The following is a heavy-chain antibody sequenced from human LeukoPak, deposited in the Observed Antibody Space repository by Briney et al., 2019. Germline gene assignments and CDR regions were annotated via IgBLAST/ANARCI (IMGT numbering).Heavy chain of an antibody. J-gene: IGHJ4*02. CDR2: TYYRSKWYN. CDR1: GDTVSSNSAP. CDR3: ARSGGSGYDFDY. D-gene: IGHD3-3*01. Sequence: SQTLSLTCALSGDTVSSNSAPWHWIRQSPSRGLEWLGRTYYRSKWYNDYAVSVKSRITINPDTSKNQFSLQLNSVAPEDTAVYYCARSGGSGYDFDYWGQGTLVTVSS. V-gene: IGHV6-1*01.